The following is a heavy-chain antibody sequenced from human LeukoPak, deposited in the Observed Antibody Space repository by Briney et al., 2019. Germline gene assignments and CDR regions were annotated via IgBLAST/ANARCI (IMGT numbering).Heavy chain of an antibody. J-gene: IGHJ4*02. D-gene: IGHD6-13*01. CDR3: ARAGAAGSLPVDY. CDR1: GGTFSSYT. Sequence: SVKVSCKASGGTFSSYTISWVRQAPGQGLEWIGRIIPILGIANYAQKFQGRVTITADKSTSTAYMELSSLRSEDTAVYYCARAGAAGSLPVDYWGQGTLVTVSS. CDR2: IIPILGIA. V-gene: IGHV1-69*02.